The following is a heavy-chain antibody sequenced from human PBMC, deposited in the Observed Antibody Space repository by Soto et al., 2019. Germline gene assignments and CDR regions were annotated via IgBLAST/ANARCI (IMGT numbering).Heavy chain of an antibody. D-gene: IGHD3-3*01. J-gene: IGHJ4*02. V-gene: IGHV3-30*18. CDR2: ISYDGSNK. Sequence: QVQLVESGGGVVQPGRSLRLSCAASGFTFSSYGMHWVRQAPGKGLEWVAVISYDGSNKYYADSVKGRFTISRDNSKNTLYLQMNSLRAENTAVYYCAKDQHDFWSGYSDYFDYWGQGTLVTVSS. CDR1: GFTFSSYG. CDR3: AKDQHDFWSGYSDYFDY.